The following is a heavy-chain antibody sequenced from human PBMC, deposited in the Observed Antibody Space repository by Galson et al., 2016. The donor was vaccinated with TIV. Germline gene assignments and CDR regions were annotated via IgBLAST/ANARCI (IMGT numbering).Heavy chain of an antibody. CDR2: ISMTAYHI. CDR3: ARDSGKCGFD. D-gene: IGHD3-10*01. Sequence: SLRLSCATSGFTFRNYSMNWVRQAPGKGLEWVSLISMTAYHIYYADSVKGRFTISRDNAKNALYLYMSSLRDEDTAVYYCARDSGKCGFDWGQGTMVTVSS. V-gene: IGHV3-21*06. CDR1: GFTFRNYS. J-gene: IGHJ4*02.